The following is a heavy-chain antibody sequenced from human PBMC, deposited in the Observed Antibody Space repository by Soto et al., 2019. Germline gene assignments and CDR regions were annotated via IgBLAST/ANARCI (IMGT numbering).Heavy chain of an antibody. CDR3: AAIPYSSSDPY. V-gene: IGHV1-46*01. Sequence: GASVKVSCKASGYTFTSCQVHWVRQAPGQGLQWIGIINPSGGNTSYAQEFQGRVTFTRDMSTSTVYMEMSSLRSEDTAVYYCAAIPYSSSDPYWGQGTLVTVSS. CDR1: GYTFTSCQ. J-gene: IGHJ4*02. CDR2: INPSGGNT. D-gene: IGHD6-6*01.